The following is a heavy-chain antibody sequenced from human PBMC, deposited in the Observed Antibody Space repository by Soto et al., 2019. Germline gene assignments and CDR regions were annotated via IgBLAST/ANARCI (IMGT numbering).Heavy chain of an antibody. CDR1: GFAISRGYY. CDR2: IYPSVSS. D-gene: IGHD1-1*01. V-gene: IGHV4-38-2*02. Sequence: SETLSLTCNVSGFAISRGYYWSWVRQPPGKGLEWIGSIYPSVSSYHNPSLASRLTLSIDTSKNQFSLKLASVTAADTALYYCAREKVGTTFFDNWGQGTQVTVSS. J-gene: IGHJ4*02. CDR3: AREKVGTTFFDN.